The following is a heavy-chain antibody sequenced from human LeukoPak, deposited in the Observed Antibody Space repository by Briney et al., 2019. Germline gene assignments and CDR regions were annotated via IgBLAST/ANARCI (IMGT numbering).Heavy chain of an antibody. CDR2: ISSNSGSI. CDR1: GFSFDDYA. V-gene: IGHV3-9*01. Sequence: SLRLSCAASGFSFDDYAMHWVRHGPQKGRGWVWGISSNSGSIGYAESVKGRFPISRDNAKNSLYLQMNSLRAEDTALYYCAKDRRPTYYYYMDVWGKGTTVTVSS. J-gene: IGHJ6*03. CDR3: AKDRRPTYYYYMDV.